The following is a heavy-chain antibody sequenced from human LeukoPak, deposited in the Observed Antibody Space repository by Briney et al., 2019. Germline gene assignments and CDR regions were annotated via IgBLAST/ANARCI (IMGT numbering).Heavy chain of an antibody. CDR1: GGSFSGYY. Sequence: TSETLSLTCAVYGGSFSGYYWTWIRQPPGKGLEWIGEINHRGSASYNTSLKSRVTISVDTSKNQFSLKLTSVTAADTAVYYCASPIAASATGSDAFDIWRQGTMVTVSS. D-gene: IGHD6-13*01. CDR2: INHRGSA. CDR3: ASPIAASATGSDAFDI. J-gene: IGHJ3*02. V-gene: IGHV4-34*01.